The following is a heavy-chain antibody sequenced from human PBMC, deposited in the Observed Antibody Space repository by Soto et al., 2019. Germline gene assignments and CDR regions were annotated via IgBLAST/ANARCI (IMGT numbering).Heavy chain of an antibody. CDR1: GYTFTTYG. V-gene: IGHV1-18*04. Sequence: ASVKVSCKASGYTFTTYGIIWVRQAPGQHLEWLGWISARNGDTKYAQGFQGRVTLTTDTSTSTAYMELMTLRSDDTAVYFCAGVQLLPNPAADFWGQGTLVTVSS. D-gene: IGHD3-10*01. CDR2: ISARNGDT. CDR3: AGVQLLPNPAADF. J-gene: IGHJ4*02.